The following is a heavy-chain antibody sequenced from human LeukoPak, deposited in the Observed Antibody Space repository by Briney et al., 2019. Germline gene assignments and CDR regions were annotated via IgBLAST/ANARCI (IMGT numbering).Heavy chain of an antibody. D-gene: IGHD3-16*01. J-gene: IGHJ4*02. Sequence: SVKVSCKISGGTFGSYGISWARQAPGQGLEWMGRTIPIRGMTNYAQKFQGRVTITADTSTSTAYMELSRLTSEDTAVYFCARGPYDGTFYFDSWGQGTLVIVSS. V-gene: IGHV1-69*04. CDR3: ARGPYDGTFYFDS. CDR1: GGTFGSYG. CDR2: TIPIRGMT.